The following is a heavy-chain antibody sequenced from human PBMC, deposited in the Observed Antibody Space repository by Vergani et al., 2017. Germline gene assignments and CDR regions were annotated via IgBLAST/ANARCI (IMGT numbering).Heavy chain of an antibody. CDR2: ISWDGVST. CDR1: GFTFDDYT. V-gene: IGHV3-43*01. D-gene: IGHD6-19*01. Sequence: EVQLVESGGVVVQPGGSLRLSCAASGFTFDDYTMHWVRQAPGKGLEWVSLISWDGVSTYYADSVKGRFTISRDNSKNSLYLQMNSLRTEDTALYHCAKVISGWPEYYYYYYGMDVWGQGTTVTVSS. CDR3: AKVISGWPEYYYYYYGMDV. J-gene: IGHJ6*02.